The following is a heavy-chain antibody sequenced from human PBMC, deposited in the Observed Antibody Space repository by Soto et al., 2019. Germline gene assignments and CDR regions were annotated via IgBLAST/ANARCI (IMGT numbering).Heavy chain of an antibody. Sequence: GGSLKISGDGSGYNFNTYWIGWVRQMPWKGLEWMALIYPGDSDTRYSPSFEGQVTLSVDRSISTAYLQWSSLKASDTAIYYCATSTVSYVDIVASTTRGYFDHWGQGTLVTVSS. J-gene: IGHJ4*02. CDR1: GYNFNTYW. D-gene: IGHD5-12*01. CDR2: IYPGDSDT. CDR3: ATSTVSYVDIVASTTRGYFDH. V-gene: IGHV5-51*01.